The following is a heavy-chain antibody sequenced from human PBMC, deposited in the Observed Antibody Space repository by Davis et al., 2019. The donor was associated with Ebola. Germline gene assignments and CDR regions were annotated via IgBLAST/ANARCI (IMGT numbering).Heavy chain of an antibody. Sequence: MPSETLFLTCTVSGYSIGSGYYWGWIRQPPGKGLEWIGSIYLTGKTYYNPSLKSRVTISVDTSKNQFSLKLSSVTAADTAVYYCARRGYYYDSSGYYGYGAFDIWGQGTMVTVSS. D-gene: IGHD3-22*01. CDR1: GYSIGSGYY. V-gene: IGHV4-38-2*02. J-gene: IGHJ3*02. CDR2: IYLTGKT. CDR3: ARRGYYYDSSGYYGYGAFDI.